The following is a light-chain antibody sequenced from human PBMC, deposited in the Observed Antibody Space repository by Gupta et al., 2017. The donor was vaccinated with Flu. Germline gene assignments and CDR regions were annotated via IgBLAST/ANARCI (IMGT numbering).Light chain of an antibody. CDR1: QSVRSN. V-gene: IGKV3-15*01. CDR3: QHYDYCQET. J-gene: IGKJ2*01. CDR2: GAS. Sequence: ERVMTQSPATLSVSPGERATLSCRASQSVRSNLAWYQQKPGQAPRLLMYGASTRATAIPARCSGSGSGKVFTLTISSLQSEYVAFYYRQHYDYCQETFGQGTKLEIK.